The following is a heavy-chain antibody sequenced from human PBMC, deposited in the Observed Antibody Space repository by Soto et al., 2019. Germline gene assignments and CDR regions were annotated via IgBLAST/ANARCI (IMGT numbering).Heavy chain of an antibody. D-gene: IGHD1-26*01. V-gene: IGHV1-2*02. CDR3: ARDLAKGGGSAGFDY. J-gene: IGHJ4*02. CDR1: GYTFTVYY. Sequence: ASVKVSCKASGYTFTVYYMHWVRQAPGQGLEWMGWINPKSGGTMYPQKFQGRVTMTWDTSISTAYMALTRLRSDDTAVYYCARDLAKGGGSAGFDYLGPGTLVTVSS. CDR2: INPKSGGT.